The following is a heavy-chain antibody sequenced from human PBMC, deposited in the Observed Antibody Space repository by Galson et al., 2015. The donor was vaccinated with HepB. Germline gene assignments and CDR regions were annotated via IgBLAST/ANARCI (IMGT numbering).Heavy chain of an antibody. CDR1: DFTLSNAY. Sequence: SLRLSCAASDFTLSNAYVSWVRPAPGKGLEWVGRIKSKTDGGTTDYAAPVKGRFTISRDDSKNTLYLQMNSLKTEDTAVYYCTTDRYYYGMDVWGQGTTVTVSS. V-gene: IGHV3-15*07. J-gene: IGHJ6*02. CDR3: TTDRYYYGMDV. CDR2: IKSKTDGGTT.